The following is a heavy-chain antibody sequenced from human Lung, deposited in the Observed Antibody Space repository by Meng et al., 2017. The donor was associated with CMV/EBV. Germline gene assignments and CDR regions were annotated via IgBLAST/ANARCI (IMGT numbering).Heavy chain of an antibody. CDR1: GFTVTRNW. V-gene: IGHV3-7*03. CDR3: ARPIEGIRETLDY. CDR2: INEDGTDK. Sequence: GEXXKISCAASGFTVTRNWMTWVRQAPGKGLEWVANINEDGTDKNYLDSVKGRFTISRDNVKKSVYLQMNTLRGEDTAVYYCARPIEGIRETLDYWGQGT. J-gene: IGHJ4*02. D-gene: IGHD3-10*01.